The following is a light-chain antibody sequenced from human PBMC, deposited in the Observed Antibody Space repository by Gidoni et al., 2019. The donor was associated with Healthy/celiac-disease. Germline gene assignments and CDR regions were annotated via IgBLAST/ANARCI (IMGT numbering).Light chain of an antibody. V-gene: IGLV3-19*01. J-gene: IGLJ1*01. CDR2: GKN. Sequence: YGKNNRPSGIPDRFSGSSSGNTASLTITGAQAEDEADYYCNSRDSSGNHYVFGTGTKVTVL. CDR3: NSRDSSGNHYV.